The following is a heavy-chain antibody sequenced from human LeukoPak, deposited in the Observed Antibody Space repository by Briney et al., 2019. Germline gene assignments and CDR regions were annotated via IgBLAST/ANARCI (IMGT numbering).Heavy chain of an antibody. CDR1: GGSISNSF. J-gene: IGHJ4*02. D-gene: IGHD1-26*01. CDR2: IYYTGNT. CDR3: AKDSGSSPTFDY. Sequence: SETLSLTCTVSGGSISNSFWSWIRQPPGKGLEWIAYIYYTGNTKYNPSLKSRVTISVDTSKNQFSLRLSSVTAEDTAVYYCAKDSGSSPTFDYWGLGTLVTVSS. V-gene: IGHV4-59*01.